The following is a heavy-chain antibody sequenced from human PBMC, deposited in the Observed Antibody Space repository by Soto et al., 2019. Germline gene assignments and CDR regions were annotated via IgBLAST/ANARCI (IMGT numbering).Heavy chain of an antibody. CDR2: ISXXGSXX. D-gene: IGHD3-10*01. V-gene: IGHV3-74*01. CDR1: EFTFSDYW. CDR3: ARGFRDY. Sequence: GXSLRLSCAASEFTFSDYWMHWVRLVPXXXXXXVXXISXXGSXXXXXXXXXXXXSXDXAKNKMYLQMNSLSTEDTAVYYCARGFRDYWGQGNLVTV. J-gene: IGHJ4*02.